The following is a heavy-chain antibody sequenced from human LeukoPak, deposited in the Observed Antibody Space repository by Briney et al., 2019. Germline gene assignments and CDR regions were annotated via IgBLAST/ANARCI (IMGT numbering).Heavy chain of an antibody. Sequence: NPSETLSLTCTVSGGSISSGGYYWSWIRQHPGKGLEWIGYIYYSGSTYYNPSLKSRVTISVDTSKNQFSLKLSSVTAADTAVYYCARDLFFAGNDYTNWFDPWGQGTLVTVSS. J-gene: IGHJ5*02. CDR2: IYYSGST. CDR1: GGSISSGGYY. CDR3: ARDLFFAGNDYTNWFDP. D-gene: IGHD4-4*01. V-gene: IGHV4-31*03.